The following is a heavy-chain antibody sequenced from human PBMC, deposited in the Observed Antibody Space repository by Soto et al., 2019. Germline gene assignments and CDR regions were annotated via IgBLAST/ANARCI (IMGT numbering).Heavy chain of an antibody. V-gene: IGHV4-30-4*01. CDR2: IYYSGST. D-gene: IGHD4-17*01. CDR3: ARDTMVTTDYGMDV. Sequence: SETLSLTCSVSGGSISSGDYYWSWIRQPPGKGLEWIGYIYYSGSTYYNPSLKSRVTISVDTSKNQFSLKLSSVTAADTAVYYCARDTMVTTDYGMDVWGQGTTVTVSS. J-gene: IGHJ6*02. CDR1: GGSISSGDYY.